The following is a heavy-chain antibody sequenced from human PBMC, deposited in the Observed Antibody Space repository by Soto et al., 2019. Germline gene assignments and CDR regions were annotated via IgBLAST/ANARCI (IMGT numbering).Heavy chain of an antibody. V-gene: IGHV3-11*05. CDR1: GFTFSDYY. J-gene: IGHJ5*02. CDR3: ARETPYYYDSSGYYSWFDP. CDR2: ISSSSSYT. D-gene: IGHD3-22*01. Sequence: GGSLRLSCAASGFTFSDYYMSWIRQAPGKGLEWVSYISSSSSYTNYADSVKGRFTISRDNXKNSLYLQMNSLRAEDTAVYYCARETPYYYDSSGYYSWFDPWGQGTLVTVSS.